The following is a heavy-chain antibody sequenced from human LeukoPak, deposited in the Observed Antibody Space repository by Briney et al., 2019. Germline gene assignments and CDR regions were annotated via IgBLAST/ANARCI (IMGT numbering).Heavy chain of an antibody. Sequence: PGGSLRLSCAASGFTFNSYAMHWVRQAPGKGPEWVAVISYDGSNKYYADSVKGRFTISRDNSKNTLYLQMNSLRPEDTAVYYCARTGFLYYFDYWGQGTLVTVSS. CDR3: ARTGFLYYFDY. CDR2: ISYDGSNK. V-gene: IGHV3-30*04. J-gene: IGHJ4*02. D-gene: IGHD3-9*01. CDR1: GFTFNSYA.